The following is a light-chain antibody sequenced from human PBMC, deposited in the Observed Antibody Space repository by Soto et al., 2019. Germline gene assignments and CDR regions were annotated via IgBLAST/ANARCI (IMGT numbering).Light chain of an antibody. J-gene: IGLJ1*01. Sequence: QSLLTQPASVSGSPGQSITISCTGTSSDVGGYNYVSWYQQHPGKAPKLMIYDVSNRPSGVSNRFSGSKSGNTASLPISGLQAEDEADYYCSSYTSSSTFYVFGTGTKVTVL. CDR3: SSYTSSSTFYV. V-gene: IGLV2-14*01. CDR2: DVS. CDR1: SSDVGGYNY.